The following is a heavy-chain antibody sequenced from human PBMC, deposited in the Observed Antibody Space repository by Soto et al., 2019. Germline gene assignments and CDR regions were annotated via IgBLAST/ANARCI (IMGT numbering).Heavy chain of an antibody. CDR3: ARHGYCSGGSCYFEGLGYYGMDV. CDR1: GFTVSSNY. J-gene: IGHJ6*02. CDR2: IYSGGST. D-gene: IGHD2-15*01. V-gene: IGHV3-66*04. Sequence: GGSLRLSCAASGFTVSSNYMSWVRQAPGKGLEWVSVIYSGGSTYYADSVKGRFTISRDNSKNTLYLQMNSLKASDTAMYYCARHGYCSGGSCYFEGLGYYGMDVWGQGTTVTVSS.